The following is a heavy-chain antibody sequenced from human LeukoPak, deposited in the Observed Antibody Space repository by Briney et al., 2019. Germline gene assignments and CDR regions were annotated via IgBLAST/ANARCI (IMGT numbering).Heavy chain of an antibody. CDR3: ARDGDILTGYSAIDY. CDR2: ISAYNGNT. J-gene: IGHJ4*02. CDR1: GYTFTSYG. V-gene: IGHV1-18*01. D-gene: IGHD3-9*01. Sequence: ASVTVSFKASGYTFTSYGISWVRQAPGKGLEGMGWISAYNGNTNYAQNLQGRVTMTTDTSTSTPYMELRSLRSDETAVYYCARDGDILTGYSAIDYWGQGTLVTVSS.